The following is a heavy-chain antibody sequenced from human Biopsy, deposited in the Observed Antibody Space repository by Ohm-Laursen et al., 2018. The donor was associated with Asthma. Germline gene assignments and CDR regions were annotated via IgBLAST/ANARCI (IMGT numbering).Heavy chain of an antibody. CDR3: ARFIDGTFFVDY. CDR1: GYTFSDSW. J-gene: IGHJ4*02. D-gene: IGHD1-7*01. CDR2: IFAANSET. V-gene: IGHV5-51*01. Sequence: GESLRISCKSSGYTFSDSWIGWVRQMPGKGLEWMGIIFAANSETKYSPSFQGQVTISADMSISTAFLQWSSLKASGTAIYYCARFIDGTFFVDYWGQGTLVTVSS.